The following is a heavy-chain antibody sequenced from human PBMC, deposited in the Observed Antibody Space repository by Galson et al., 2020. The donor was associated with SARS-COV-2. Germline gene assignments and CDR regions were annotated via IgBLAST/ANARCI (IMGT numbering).Heavy chain of an antibody. D-gene: IGHD4-17*01. Sequence: SETLSLTCTVSGGSISSYYWSWIRQPPGKGLEWIGYIYYSGSTNYNPSLKSRVTISVDTSKNQFSLKLSSVTAADTAVYYCAGHGRGDYYYYYGMDVWGQGTTVTVSS. CDR3: AGHGRGDYYYYYGMDV. V-gene: IGHV4-59*08. CDR1: GGSISSYY. J-gene: IGHJ6*02. CDR2: IYYSGST.